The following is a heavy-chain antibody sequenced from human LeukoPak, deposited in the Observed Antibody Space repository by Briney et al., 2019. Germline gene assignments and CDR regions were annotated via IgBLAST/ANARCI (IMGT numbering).Heavy chain of an antibody. D-gene: IGHD3-10*01. CDR3: NTGGYYFDY. CDR2: IKSNVDGGTT. Sequence: KPGGSLRLSCAGSGFTFSNAWMNWVRQAPGKGLEWVGRIKSNVDGGTTDYAAPVKGTFTISRDDSRNTVYLQMNSLKTEGTAVYYCNTGGYYFDYWGQGTLVTVPS. CDR1: GFTFSNAW. J-gene: IGHJ4*02. V-gene: IGHV3-15*07.